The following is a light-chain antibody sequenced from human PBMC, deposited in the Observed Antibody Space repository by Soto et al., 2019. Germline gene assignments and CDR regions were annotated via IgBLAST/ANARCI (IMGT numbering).Light chain of an antibody. CDR3: QQRSNWLIT. V-gene: IGKV3-15*01. CDR2: SAS. Sequence: EIVMTQSPATLSVSLGERATLSCRASQSVGNNLAWYQQKPGQAPRLLIFSASTRATGIPARFSGSGSGREFTLTISSLQSEDFGVYYCQQRSNWLITFGQGTRLEIK. CDR1: QSVGNN. J-gene: IGKJ5*01.